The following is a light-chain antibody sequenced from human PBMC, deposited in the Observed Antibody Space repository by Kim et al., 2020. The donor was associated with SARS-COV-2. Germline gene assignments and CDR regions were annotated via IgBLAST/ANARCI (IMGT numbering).Light chain of an antibody. CDR2: DSS. V-gene: IGKV3-11*01. J-gene: IGKJ5*01. Sequence: AILSLSPGESATLSRRASQSVGSYLAWYQQKPGQAPRLLIYDSSTRATGIPARFSGSGSGTDFTLTISSLEPEDFAVYYCQQRSNFGQGTRLEIK. CDR1: QSVGSY. CDR3: QQRSN.